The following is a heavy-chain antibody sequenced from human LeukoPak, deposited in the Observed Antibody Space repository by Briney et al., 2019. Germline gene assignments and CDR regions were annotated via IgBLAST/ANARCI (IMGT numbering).Heavy chain of an antibody. D-gene: IGHD6-19*01. CDR2: IIPIFGTA. J-gene: IGHJ6*02. CDR3: ARNFIAVAGTWSDYYYYGMDV. Sequence: SVKVSCKASGGTFSSYAISWVRQAPGQGLEWMGGIIPIFGTANYAQKFQGRVTITADESTSTAYMELSSLRSEDTDVYYCARNFIAVAGTWSDYYYYGMDVWGQGTTVTVSS. CDR1: GGTFSSYA. V-gene: IGHV1-69*13.